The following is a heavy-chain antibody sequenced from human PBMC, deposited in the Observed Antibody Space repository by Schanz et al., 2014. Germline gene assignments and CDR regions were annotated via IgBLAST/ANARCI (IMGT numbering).Heavy chain of an antibody. CDR1: GFTFENFP. CDR2: IGGSGDST. J-gene: IGHJ4*02. D-gene: IGHD3-9*01. V-gene: IGHV3-23*04. Sequence: DVQLVESGGGLVEPGQSLRLSCTVSGFTFENFPMSWFRQAPGKGLEWVSGIGGSGDSTHYADSVKGRFIISRDNSKNTLYLQVSSRRAEDTAVYYCAKHVRSLTGNDYWGQGTLVTVSA. CDR3: AKHVRSLTGNDY.